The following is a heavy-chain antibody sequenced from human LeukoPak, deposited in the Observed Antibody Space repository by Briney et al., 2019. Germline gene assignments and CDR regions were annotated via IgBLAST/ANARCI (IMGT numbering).Heavy chain of an antibody. CDR3: AREGAVGRSYYYYYGMDV. D-gene: IGHD1-26*01. Sequence: GGSLRLSCAASGFTFSSYDMNWVRQAPGKGLEWVRCINTNSSTIYYADSLKGRFTITRDNAKNTLYLELNSLRAEDTAVYYCAREGAVGRSYYYYYGMDVWGQGTTVTVSS. V-gene: IGHV3-48*03. CDR1: GFTFSSYD. J-gene: IGHJ6*02. CDR2: INTNSSTI.